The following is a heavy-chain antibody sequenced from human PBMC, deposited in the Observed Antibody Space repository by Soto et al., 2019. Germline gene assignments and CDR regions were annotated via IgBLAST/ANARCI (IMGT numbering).Heavy chain of an antibody. D-gene: IGHD3-10*01. V-gene: IGHV3-7*01. CDR2: IKEDGSEA. J-gene: IGHJ4*02. CDR3: ARSRRQWFGGTLSYYFDF. Sequence: EVQVVESGGGLVKPGGSLRLSCAASGFVFRTYWMSWVRQAPGKGLEWVANIKEDGSEANYVDSVKGRFAVSRDKDTNSLYLQLNSLTPEDTAVYYCARSRRQWFGGTLSYYFDFWGQGTLVTVSS. CDR1: GFVFRTYW.